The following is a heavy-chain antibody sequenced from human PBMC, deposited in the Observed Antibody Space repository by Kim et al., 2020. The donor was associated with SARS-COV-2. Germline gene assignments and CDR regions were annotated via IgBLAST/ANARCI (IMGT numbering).Heavy chain of an antibody. J-gene: IGHJ4*02. Sequence: CYSGSTNYTPSLTSRVTISVDTSKNQFSLKLGSVTAADTAVYYCAGGFDYWGQGTLVTVSS. V-gene: IGHV4-59*08. CDR3: AGGFDY. CDR2: CYSGST.